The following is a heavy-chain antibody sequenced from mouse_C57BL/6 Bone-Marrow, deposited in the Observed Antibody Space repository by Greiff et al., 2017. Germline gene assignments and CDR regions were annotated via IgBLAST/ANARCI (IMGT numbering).Heavy chain of an antibody. J-gene: IGHJ2*01. CDR2: IHPSDSAT. V-gene: IGHV1-74*01. Sequence: QVQLQQPGPELVKPGASVKVSCKASGYTFTSYWMNWVKQRPGPGLEWIGRIHPSDSATTYNQKFKAKATLTVDKSSSTAYMQLSSLTSEDSAVYYCAIDVWYFDYWGQGTTLTVSS. CDR3: AIDVWYFDY. CDR1: GYTFTSYW.